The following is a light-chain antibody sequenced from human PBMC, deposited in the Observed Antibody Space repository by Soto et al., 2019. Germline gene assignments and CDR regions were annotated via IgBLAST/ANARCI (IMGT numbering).Light chain of an antibody. CDR2: GAS. V-gene: IGKV3-20*01. CDR3: QQYGSSPWT. CDR1: RRVTSSY. Sequence: ETVLTQSPGTLSVSPGERATLSCRASRRVTSSYLAWYQHIPGQAPRLLIYGASSRATGIPDRFSGSGSGTDFTLTISRLEPEDFGVYYCQQYGSSPWTFGQGTKVEIK. J-gene: IGKJ1*01.